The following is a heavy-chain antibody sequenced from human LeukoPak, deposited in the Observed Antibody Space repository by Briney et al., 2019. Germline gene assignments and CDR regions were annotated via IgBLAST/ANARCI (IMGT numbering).Heavy chain of an antibody. Sequence: GGSLRLSCAASGFTFSSYAMSWVRQAPGKGLEWVSAISGSGGSTYYADSVEGRFTISRDNSKNTLYLQMNSLRAEDTAVYYCATVKLAAAIGAFDMWGLGTMVTVSS. D-gene: IGHD2-2*02. V-gene: IGHV3-23*01. CDR3: ATVKLAAAIGAFDM. CDR2: ISGSGGST. J-gene: IGHJ3*02. CDR1: GFTFSSYA.